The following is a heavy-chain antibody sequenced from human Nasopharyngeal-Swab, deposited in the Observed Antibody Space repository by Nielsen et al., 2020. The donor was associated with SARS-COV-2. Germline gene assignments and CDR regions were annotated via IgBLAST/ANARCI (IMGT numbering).Heavy chain of an antibody. CDR1: GFTFSNYA. D-gene: IGHD6-19*01. CDR3: AKGAVGGAVAGTQYFQH. J-gene: IGHJ1*01. Sequence: GESLKTSCAASGFTFSNYAMSWVRQAPGKGLEWVSSISGSGDTAYCADSVKGRLTISRDNSKNTLYLQLNSLIAEDTAVYYCAKGAVGGAVAGTQYFQHWGQGTQVTVSS. V-gene: IGHV3-23*01. CDR2: ISGSGDTA.